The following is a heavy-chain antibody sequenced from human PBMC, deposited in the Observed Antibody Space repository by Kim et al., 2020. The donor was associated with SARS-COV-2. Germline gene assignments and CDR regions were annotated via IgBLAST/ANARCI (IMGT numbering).Heavy chain of an antibody. V-gene: IGHV4-4*02. Sequence: YNPSLKSRVTISVDKSKNQVSLKLSSVTAADTAVYYCARARTGTGWFDPWGQGTLVTVSS. D-gene: IGHD1-1*01. CDR3: ARARTGTGWFDP. J-gene: IGHJ5*02.